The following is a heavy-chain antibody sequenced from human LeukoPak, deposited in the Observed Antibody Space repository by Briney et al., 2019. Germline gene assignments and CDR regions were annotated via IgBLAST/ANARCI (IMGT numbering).Heavy chain of an antibody. Sequence: GGSLRLSCAASGFTFSDYYMSWIRQAPGKGLEWVSYISSSGSTIYYADSVKGRFTISRDNAKNSVYLQMTSLRAEDTALYYCAKDATAVPGTVYMDVWGKGTTVTISS. D-gene: IGHD6-13*01. V-gene: IGHV3-11*04. CDR2: ISSSGSTI. CDR3: AKDATAVPGTVYMDV. CDR1: GFTFSDYY. J-gene: IGHJ6*03.